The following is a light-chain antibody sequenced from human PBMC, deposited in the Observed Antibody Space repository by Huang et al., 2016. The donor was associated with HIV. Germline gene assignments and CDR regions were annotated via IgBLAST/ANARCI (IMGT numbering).Light chain of an antibody. CDR3: QQYESWPPLT. Sequence: EIVMTQSPDTLSVSPVERVTLPCRSSQSVRDKLALYQQKPGQAPRLLLHATATRAAGVRARCRGGGSGTEFTLTISSLQSEDCGVYYCQQYESWPPLTFGGGTKVEIK. CDR1: QSVRDK. V-gene: IGKV3-15*01. CDR2: ATA. J-gene: IGKJ4*01.